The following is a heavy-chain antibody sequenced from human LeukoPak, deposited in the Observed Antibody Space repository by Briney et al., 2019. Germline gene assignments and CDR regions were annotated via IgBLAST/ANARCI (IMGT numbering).Heavy chain of an antibody. Sequence: GGSLRLSRAASGFTFSSYAMSWVRQAPGKGLEWVSAISGSGGSTYYADSVKGRFTISRDNSKNTLYLQMNSLRAEDTAVYYCAKDRGGGIAVAGTAPDYWGQGTLVTVSS. CDR3: AKDRGGGIAVAGTAPDY. J-gene: IGHJ4*02. V-gene: IGHV3-23*01. D-gene: IGHD6-19*01. CDR1: GFTFSSYA. CDR2: ISGSGGST.